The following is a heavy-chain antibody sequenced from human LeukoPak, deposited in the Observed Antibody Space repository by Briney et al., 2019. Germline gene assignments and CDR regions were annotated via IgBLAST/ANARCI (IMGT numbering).Heavy chain of an antibody. V-gene: IGHV3-33*08. CDR1: GFSFRSYG. J-gene: IGHJ4*02. Sequence: QTGGSLILSCTASGFSFRSYGIHWVRQAPGKGLEWVAVIWYDGSNEYCADSVKGRFTISRDNSKNTLYLQMNSLRAEDTAVYYCARDHEWGRAYFDYWGQGTLVTVSS. CDR2: IWYDGSNE. CDR3: ARDHEWGRAYFDY. D-gene: IGHD1-26*01.